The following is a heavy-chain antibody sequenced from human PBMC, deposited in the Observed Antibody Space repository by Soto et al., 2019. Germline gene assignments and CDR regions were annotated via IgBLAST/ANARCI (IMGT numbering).Heavy chain of an antibody. Sequence: ASVKVSCKASGYTFTSYGISWVRQAPGQGLEWMGWISAYNGNTNYAQKLQGRVTMTTDTSTSTAYMELRSLRSDDTAVYYCAGPIYCSGGSCYRGYFQHWGQGTLVTVSS. CDR2: ISAYNGNT. D-gene: IGHD2-15*01. V-gene: IGHV1-18*01. J-gene: IGHJ1*01. CDR1: GYTFTSYG. CDR3: AGPIYCSGGSCYRGYFQH.